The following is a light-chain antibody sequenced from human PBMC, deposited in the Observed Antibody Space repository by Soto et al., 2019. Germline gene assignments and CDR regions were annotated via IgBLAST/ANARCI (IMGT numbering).Light chain of an antibody. V-gene: IGKV3-20*01. CDR2: GAS. CDR1: ESVSSSY. J-gene: IGKJ1*01. Sequence: EIVLTQSPGTLSLSPGERATLSCRASESVSSSYLAWYQQKPGQAHRLLIYGASTRATGIPDRFSGSGSGTDFTLTISRLEPEDSAVYYCQQYGGSPRTFGQGTKVEI. CDR3: QQYGGSPRT.